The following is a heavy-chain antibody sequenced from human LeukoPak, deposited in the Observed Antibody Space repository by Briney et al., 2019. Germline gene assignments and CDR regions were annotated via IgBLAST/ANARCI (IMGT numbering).Heavy chain of an antibody. CDR1: GFTVTNNY. D-gene: IGHD2-15*01. CDR3: ARISDPYYYYGMDV. V-gene: IGHV3-66*01. CDR2: IYAGGTT. J-gene: IGHJ6*02. Sequence: PGGSLRLSCAASGFTVTNNYMSWVRQAPGKGLEWVSVIYAGGTTSYADSVKGRFIISRDSSKNTLYLQMNSLRAEDTAVYYCARISDPYYYYGMDVWGQGTTVTVSS.